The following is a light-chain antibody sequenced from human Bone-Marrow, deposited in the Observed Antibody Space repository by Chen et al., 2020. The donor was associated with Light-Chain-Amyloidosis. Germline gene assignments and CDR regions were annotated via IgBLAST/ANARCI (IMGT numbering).Light chain of an antibody. CDR1: VTDVGSYNL. Sequence: QSALTQPASVSGSPGQSITISCTGTVTDVGSYNLVSWYQQYPGKAPKLLIYEDTKRPSGGSPRCSSSKSGSTASLTISGSQAEDEAVYYCCSYAGTPWLFGGGTYLTVL. CDR2: EDT. CDR3: CSYAGTPWL. J-gene: IGLJ3*02. V-gene: IGLV2-23*01.